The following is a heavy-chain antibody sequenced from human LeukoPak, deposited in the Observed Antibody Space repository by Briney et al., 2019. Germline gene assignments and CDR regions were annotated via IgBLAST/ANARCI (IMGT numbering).Heavy chain of an antibody. CDR1: GFTFNA. CDR2: INGNGAAT. V-gene: IGHV3-23*01. D-gene: IGHD1-26*01. CDR3: ANGLAASGNFLLRDCYYFIDV. J-gene: IGHJ6*03. Sequence: GGSLRLSCVASGFTFNAMHWARQAPGKGLEWVSTINGNGAATYYADSFKGRFLISRDDSKSTVYLRMNKLRVEDSGLYYCANGLAASGNFLLRDCYYFIDVWGKGTTVIVS.